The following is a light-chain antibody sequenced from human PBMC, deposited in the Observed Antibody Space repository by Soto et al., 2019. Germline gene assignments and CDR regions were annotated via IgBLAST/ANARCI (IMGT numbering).Light chain of an antibody. CDR3: KQRSSWSGIT. J-gene: IGKJ5*01. CDR2: GAS. V-gene: IGKV3-11*01. Sequence: EILLAQNRANLSLSPKESTTLSSTDSQSVSSYLAWYQQKPGQAPRLLIYGASNRATGIPARFSGSWSGTDFTINICSLELQDVAVYYCKQRSSWSGITFGQGTRLEIK. CDR1: QSVSSY.